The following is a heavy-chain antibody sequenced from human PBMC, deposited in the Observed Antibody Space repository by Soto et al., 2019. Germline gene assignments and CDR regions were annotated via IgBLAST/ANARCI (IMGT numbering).Heavy chain of an antibody. CDR3: ARVLHYYDSSGYFNWFDP. Sequence: PSEMLSLTCTVSGGSISSGGSYWSWIRQHPGKGLEWIGYIYYSGSTYYNPSLKSRVTISVDTSKNQFSLKLSSVTAADTAVYYCARVLHYYDSSGYFNWFDPWGQGTLVTVSS. CDR2: IYYSGST. J-gene: IGHJ5*02. CDR1: GGSISSGGSY. D-gene: IGHD3-22*01. V-gene: IGHV4-30-4*08.